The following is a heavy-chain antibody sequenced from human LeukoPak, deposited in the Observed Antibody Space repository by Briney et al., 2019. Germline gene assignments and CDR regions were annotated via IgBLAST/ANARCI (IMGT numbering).Heavy chain of an antibody. J-gene: IGHJ4*02. D-gene: IGHD6-19*01. CDR1: GFTVSSNY. V-gene: IGHV3-66*01. CDR2: ISNDGDT. Sequence: LAGGSLRLSCAASGFTVSSNYMSSVRQGPGKGLQCVSVISNDGDTYYADSVKGRITITRGTSKNTVSLQINSLRAEYTAVYYCAGDKSTGGWYEFDYWGQGTLVTVSS. CDR3: AGDKSTGGWYEFDY.